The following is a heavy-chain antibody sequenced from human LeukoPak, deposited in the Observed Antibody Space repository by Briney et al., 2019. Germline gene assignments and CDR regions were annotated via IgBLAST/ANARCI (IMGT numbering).Heavy chain of an antibody. CDR3: ARGPPRGKYYYMDV. D-gene: IGHD1-1*01. CDR1: GFTFSSSD. V-gene: IGHV3-13*04. Sequence: PGGSLRLSFAASGFTFSSSDMRWVRQPTGQGLEWVSTIGTASDTYYPGSVEGRFTHSRDNAKNSLYLQMNSLTAGDTAVYYCARGPPRGKYYYMDVWGKGTTVTVSS. J-gene: IGHJ6*03. CDR2: IGTASDT.